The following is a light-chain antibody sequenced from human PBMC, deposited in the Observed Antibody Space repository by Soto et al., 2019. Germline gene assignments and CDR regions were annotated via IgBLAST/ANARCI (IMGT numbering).Light chain of an antibody. CDR2: KVS. V-gene: IGKV2-30*01. Sequence: DVVMTQSPLSLPVTLGQPASISCKSNQSLVFRDGNTYLNWYQQRPGQSPRRLLYKVSHRDPGVPDRLSGSGSDTDFTLKISWVEAEDVGIYYCMQGTHWQWTFGQGTKVEIK. J-gene: IGKJ1*01. CDR1: QSLVFRDGNTY. CDR3: MQGTHWQWT.